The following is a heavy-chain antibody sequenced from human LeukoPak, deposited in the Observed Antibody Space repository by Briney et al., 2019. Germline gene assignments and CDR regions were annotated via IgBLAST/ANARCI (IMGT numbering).Heavy chain of an antibody. D-gene: IGHD3-9*01. CDR1: GGSTSSYY. Sequence: SETLSLTCTVSGGSTSSYYWSWIRQPPGKGLEWIGYIYYSGSTNYNPSLKSRVTISVDTSKNQFSLKLSSVTAADTAVYYCASAYYDILGGHFDYWGQGTLVTVSS. J-gene: IGHJ4*02. CDR3: ASAYYDILGGHFDY. CDR2: IYYSGST. V-gene: IGHV4-59*12.